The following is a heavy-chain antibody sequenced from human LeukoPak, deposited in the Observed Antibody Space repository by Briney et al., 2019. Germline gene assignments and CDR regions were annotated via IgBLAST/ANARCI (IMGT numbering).Heavy chain of an antibody. Sequence: GSLRLSCAASGFTFSAYGMHWVRQAPGKGLEWVAFIRYDGSNKYYADSLKGRFTISRDNSKNTLYLQMNSLTAEDTAVYYCAKRMGPMVTTGDRPLDHWGQGTLVTVSS. CDR3: AKRMGPMVTTGDRPLDH. CDR2: IRYDGSNK. J-gene: IGHJ4*02. CDR1: GFTFSAYG. D-gene: IGHD4-17*01. V-gene: IGHV3-30*02.